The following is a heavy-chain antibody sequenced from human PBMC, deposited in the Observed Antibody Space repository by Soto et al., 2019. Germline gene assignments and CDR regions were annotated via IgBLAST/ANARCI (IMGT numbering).Heavy chain of an antibody. CDR1: GFTFSSYG. J-gene: IGHJ4*02. CDR2: ISYDGSNK. Sequence: GGSLRLSCAASGFTFSSYGMHWVRQAPGKGLEWVAVISYDGSNKYYADSVKGRFTISRDNAKDTLYLQMNSLRAEDTAVYYCAKAHDSSGYYLGFYFDYWGQGTLVTVSS. D-gene: IGHD3-22*01. V-gene: IGHV3-30*18. CDR3: AKAHDSSGYYLGFYFDY.